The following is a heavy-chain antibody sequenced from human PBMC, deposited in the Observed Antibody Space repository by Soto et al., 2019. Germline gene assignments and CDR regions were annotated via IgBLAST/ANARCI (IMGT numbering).Heavy chain of an antibody. V-gene: IGHV2-5*02. J-gene: IGHJ5*02. Sequence: GSGPTLVNPTQTLTLTCTFSGFSLSTSGVGVGWIRQPPGKALEWLALIYWDDDKRYSPSLKSRLTITKDTSKNQVVLTMTNMDPVDTATYYCALLRITIFGVVNDNWFDPWGQGTLVTVS. CDR1: GFSLSTSGVG. D-gene: IGHD3-3*01. CDR3: ALLRITIFGVVNDNWFDP. CDR2: IYWDDDK.